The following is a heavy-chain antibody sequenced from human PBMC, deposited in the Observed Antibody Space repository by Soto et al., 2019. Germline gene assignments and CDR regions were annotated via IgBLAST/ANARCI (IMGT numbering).Heavy chain of an antibody. Sequence: EVQLLESGGGLVQPGGSLRLSCAASGFTFSSYAMSWVRQAPGKGLGWVSAISGSGGSTYYADSVKGRFTISRDNSKNTLYLQMDSLRAEDTAVYYCAKELWFGESGGVWGQGTTVTVSS. V-gene: IGHV3-23*01. CDR2: ISGSGGST. CDR1: GFTFSSYA. CDR3: AKELWFGESGGV. J-gene: IGHJ6*02. D-gene: IGHD3-10*01.